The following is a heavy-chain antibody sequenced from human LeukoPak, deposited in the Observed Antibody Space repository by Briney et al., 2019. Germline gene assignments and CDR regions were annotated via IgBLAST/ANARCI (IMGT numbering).Heavy chain of an antibody. V-gene: IGHV1-8*02. CDR2: MNPNSGNT. CDR3: AREASSSWYQRGMDV. D-gene: IGHD6-13*01. J-gene: IGHJ6*02. CDR1: GYTFTSYY. Sequence: VASVKVSCKASGYTFTSYYMHWVRQATGQGLEWMGWMNPNSGNTGYAQKFQGRVTMTRDTSISTAYMELSSLRSEDTAVYYCAREASSSWYQRGMDVWGQGTTVTVS.